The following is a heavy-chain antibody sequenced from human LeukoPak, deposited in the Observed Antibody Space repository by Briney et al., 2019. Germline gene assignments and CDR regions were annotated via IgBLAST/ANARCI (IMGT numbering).Heavy chain of an antibody. CDR1: GFTFSTYP. CDR2: IRDSGTT. V-gene: IGHV3-69-1*01. CDR3: ARDHDFAFDD. Sequence: GGSLRLSCAASGFTFSTYPMNWVRQAPGKGLEWISHIRDSGTTDYADSVKGRFTISRDNAKNSLYLQLSSLRAEDTAVYYCARDHDFAFDDWGQGTLVAVSS. D-gene: IGHD2-21*02. J-gene: IGHJ4*02.